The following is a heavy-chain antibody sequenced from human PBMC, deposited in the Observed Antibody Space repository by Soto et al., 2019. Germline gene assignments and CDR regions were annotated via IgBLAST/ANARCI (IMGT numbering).Heavy chain of an antibody. D-gene: IGHD3-22*01. CDR1: GGSISSGGYS. CDR3: ARGYYYDSSGLDAFDI. J-gene: IGHJ3*02. V-gene: IGHV4-30-2*01. CDR2: IYHSGST. Sequence: SETLSLTCAVSGGSISSGGYSWSWIRQPPGKGLEWIGYIYHSGSTYYNPSLKSRVTISVDRSKNQFSLKLSSVTAADTAVYYCARGYYYDSSGLDAFDIWGQGTMVT.